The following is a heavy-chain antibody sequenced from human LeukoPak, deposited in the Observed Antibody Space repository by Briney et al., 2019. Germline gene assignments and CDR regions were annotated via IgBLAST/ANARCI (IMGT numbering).Heavy chain of an antibody. CDR3: ARDGYNFDYYYMDV. Sequence: GGSLRLSCAASGFTFSSFYMHWVRQAPGKGLEWVSYISTSGRTIYYADSVKGRFTISRDNAKNSLYLQMNSLRAEDTAVYYCARDGYNFDYYYMDVWGKGTTVTISS. CDR1: GFTFSSFY. CDR2: ISTSGRTI. D-gene: IGHD5-24*01. J-gene: IGHJ6*03. V-gene: IGHV3-11*01.